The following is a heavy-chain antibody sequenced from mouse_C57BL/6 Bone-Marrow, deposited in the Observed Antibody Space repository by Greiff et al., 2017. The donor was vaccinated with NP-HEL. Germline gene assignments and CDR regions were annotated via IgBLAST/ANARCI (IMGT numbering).Heavy chain of an antibody. CDR3: AREGLRSWFAY. CDR1: DSEVFPIAY. Sequence: QVQLKESGSELRSPGSSVKLSCKDFDSEVFPIAYMSWVRQKPGHGFEWIGGILPSIGRTIYGEKFEDKATLDADTLSNTAYLELNSLTSEDSAIYYCAREGLRSWFAYWGQGTLVTVSA. CDR2: ILPSIGRT. D-gene: IGHD2-4*01. J-gene: IGHJ3*01. V-gene: IGHV15-2*01.